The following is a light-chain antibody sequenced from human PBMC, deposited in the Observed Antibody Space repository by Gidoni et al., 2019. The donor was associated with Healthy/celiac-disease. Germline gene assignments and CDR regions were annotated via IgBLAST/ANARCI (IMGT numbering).Light chain of an antibody. CDR3: QQANTFPLS. CDR1: QDITSW. J-gene: IGKJ4*01. V-gene: IGKV1-12*01. Sequence: DIQMTQSPSSVSASVGARVTITCRASQDITSWLAWYQQKPGKAPNLLIYATAILLSGVPSRFSGSKSGTDFTLTISSLQPEDIATYYCQQANTFPLSFGGGTKVEIK. CDR2: ATA.